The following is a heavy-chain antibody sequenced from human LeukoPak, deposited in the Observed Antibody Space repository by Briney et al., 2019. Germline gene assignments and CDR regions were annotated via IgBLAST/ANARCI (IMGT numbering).Heavy chain of an antibody. CDR3: AREPQVVPAAFFDY. CDR1: GGTFSSYA. D-gene: IGHD2-2*01. J-gene: IGHJ4*02. V-gene: IGHV1-69*05. CDR2: IIPIFGTA. Sequence: ASVKVSCKASGGTFSSYAISWVRQAPGQGLEWMGGIIPIFGTANYAQKFQGRVTITTDESTSTAYMELRSLRSDDTAVYYCAREPQVVPAAFFDYWGQGTLVTVSS.